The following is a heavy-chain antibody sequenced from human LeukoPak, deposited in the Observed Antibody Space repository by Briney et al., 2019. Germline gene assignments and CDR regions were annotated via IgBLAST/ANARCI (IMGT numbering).Heavy chain of an antibody. V-gene: IGHV3-23*01. CDR3: AKAGTMVRRVIFRFDY. D-gene: IGHD3-10*01. CDR2: ISGSGGST. CDR1: GFTFSSYA. Sequence: GGSLRLSCAAPGFTFSSYAMSWVRQAPGKGLEWVSAISGSGGSTYYADSVKGRFTISRDNSKNTLYLQMNSLRAEDTAVYYCAKAGTMVRRVIFRFDYWGQGTLVTVSS. J-gene: IGHJ4*02.